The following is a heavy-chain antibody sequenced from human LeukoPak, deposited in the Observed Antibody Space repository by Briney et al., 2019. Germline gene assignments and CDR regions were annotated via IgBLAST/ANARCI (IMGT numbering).Heavy chain of an antibody. J-gene: IGHJ4*02. CDR1: GGSFSGYS. Sequence: SETLSLTCAVYGGSFSGYSWHWIRQPPGKGLEWIGEVNHSASGSTNSNPSLKSRVTISVDTSKNQFSLKLRFVTAADTAVYYCASDVTGDGLVYLDYWGLGTLVTVSS. V-gene: IGHV4-34*01. D-gene: IGHD7-27*01. CDR2: VNHSASGST. CDR3: ASDVTGDGLVYLDY.